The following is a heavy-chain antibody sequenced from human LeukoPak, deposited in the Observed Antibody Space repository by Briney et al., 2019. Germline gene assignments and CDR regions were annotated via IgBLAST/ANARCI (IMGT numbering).Heavy chain of an antibody. CDR2: INPSGGRT. V-gene: IGHV1-46*01. CDR3: ARVGNDYDSDY. D-gene: IGHD3-22*01. CDR1: GYTFTSYY. Sequence: WASVKVSCKASGYTFTSYYMHWVRQAPGQGLEWMGIINPSGGRTIYAQKFQGRVTMTRDTSTSTVYMELSSLRSEDTAVYYCARVGNDYDSDYWGQGTLVTVSS. J-gene: IGHJ4*02.